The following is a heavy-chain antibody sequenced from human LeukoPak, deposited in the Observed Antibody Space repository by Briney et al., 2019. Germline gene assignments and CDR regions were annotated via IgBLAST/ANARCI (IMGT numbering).Heavy chain of an antibody. V-gene: IGHV4-39*07. CDR2: IYYSGST. Sequence: NTSETLSLTCTVSGGSISSSSYYWGWIRQPPGKRLEWIGSIYYSGSTYYNPSLKSRVTISVDTSKNQFSLKLSSVTAADTAVYYCARYYYDSSGYYYYYYMDVWGKGTTVTVSS. CDR1: GGSISSSSYY. J-gene: IGHJ6*03. CDR3: ARYYYDSSGYYYYYYMDV. D-gene: IGHD3-22*01.